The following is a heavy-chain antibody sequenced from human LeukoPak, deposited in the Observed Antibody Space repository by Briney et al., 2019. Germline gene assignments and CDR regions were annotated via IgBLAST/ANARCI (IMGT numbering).Heavy chain of an antibody. CDR1: GGSISSYY. J-gene: IGHJ6*02. Sequence: SETLSLTCTVSGGSISSYYWSWIRQPPGKGLEWIGYIYYSGSTNYNPSLKSRVTISVDTSKNQFSLKLSSVTAADTAVYCCARTTTVTDYWYYYGMDVWGQGTTVTVSS. V-gene: IGHV4-59*01. CDR3: ARTTTVTDYWYYYGMDV. D-gene: IGHD4-17*01. CDR2: IYYSGST.